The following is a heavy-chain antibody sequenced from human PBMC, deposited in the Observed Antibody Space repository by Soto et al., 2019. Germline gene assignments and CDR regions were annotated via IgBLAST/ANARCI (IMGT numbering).Heavy chain of an antibody. CDR3: ARQRITRVRGVSSSGLDV. CDR1: GYSFTSYY. CDR2: IHPGDPET. D-gene: IGHD3-10*01. Sequence: GESLKISCKGSGYSFTSYYIAWVRQMPGKGLEWMGIIHPGDPETRYSPSFQGHVIISADKSISSAYLQWSSLEAADTAMYYCARQRITRVRGVSSSGLDVWGQGTTVTVSS. V-gene: IGHV5-51*01. J-gene: IGHJ6*02.